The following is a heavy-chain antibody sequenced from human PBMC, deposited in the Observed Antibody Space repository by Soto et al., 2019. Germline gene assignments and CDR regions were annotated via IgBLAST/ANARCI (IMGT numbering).Heavy chain of an antibody. D-gene: IGHD1-26*01. CDR1: GFTFSSYG. V-gene: IGHV3-33*01. J-gene: IGHJ3*02. CDR3: ARDQREGAFDI. Sequence: ESGGGVVQPGRSLRLSCAASGFTFSSYGMHWVRQAPGKGLEWVAVIWYDGSNKYYADSVKGRFTISRDNSKNTLYLQMNSLRAEDTAVYYCARDQREGAFDIWGQGTMVTVSS. CDR2: IWYDGSNK.